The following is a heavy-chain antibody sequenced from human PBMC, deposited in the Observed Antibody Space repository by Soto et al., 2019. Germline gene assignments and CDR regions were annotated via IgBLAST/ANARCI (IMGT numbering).Heavy chain of an antibody. Sequence: EVQLVESGGGLVQPGGSLRLSCAASGFTCSSYSMHWVRQAPGKGLEFVSAISYNGGSTYYANSVKGRFTISRDDSKNTLYLQMDSLRAEDMAVYYCARVGSGSGLDYWGQGTLVTVSS. D-gene: IGHD6-19*01. CDR2: ISYNGGST. CDR1: GFTCSSYS. CDR3: ARVGSGSGLDY. V-gene: IGHV3-64*01. J-gene: IGHJ4*02.